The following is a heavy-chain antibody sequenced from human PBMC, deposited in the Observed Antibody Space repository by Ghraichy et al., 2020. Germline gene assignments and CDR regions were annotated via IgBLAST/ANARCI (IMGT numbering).Heavy chain of an antibody. CDR1: GHTFTSYD. CDR2: MNPNSGNT. V-gene: IGHV1-8*01. J-gene: IGHJ5*02. D-gene: IGHD3-22*01. CDR3: ARVSSVPAYSPDSSPYYYVNWFDP. Sequence: SVKVSCKASGHTFTSYDINWVRQTTGQGLEWMGWMNPNSGNTGYAQKFQGRITMTRNTSISTAYMELSSLRSEDTAVYYCARVSSVPAYSPDSSPYYYVNWFDPWGQGTLVTVSS.